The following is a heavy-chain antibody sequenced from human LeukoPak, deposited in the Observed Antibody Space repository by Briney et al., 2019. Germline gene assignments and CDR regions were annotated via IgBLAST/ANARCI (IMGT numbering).Heavy chain of an antibody. CDR3: AGSGSYYRVDY. Sequence: GGSLRLSYAASGFTFSNYAMSWVRQAPGKGLEWVSAISGSGGSTYYADSVKGRFTISRDNSKNTLYLQMNSLRAEDTAVYYCAGSGSYYRVDYWGQGTLVTVSS. D-gene: IGHD3-10*01. CDR1: GFTFSNYA. CDR2: ISGSGGST. V-gene: IGHV3-23*01. J-gene: IGHJ4*02.